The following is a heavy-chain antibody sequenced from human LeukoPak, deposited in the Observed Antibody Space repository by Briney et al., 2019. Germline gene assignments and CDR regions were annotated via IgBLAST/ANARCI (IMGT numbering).Heavy chain of an antibody. CDR2: MNPNSGNT. V-gene: IGHV1-8*01. CDR3: ARGDYDYVWGSYRRCDY. Sequence: VKVSCKASGYTFTSYDIHWVRQATGQGLEWMGWMNPNSGNTGYAQKFQGRVTMTRNTSISTAYMELSSLRSEDTAVYYCARGDYDYVWGSYRRCDYWGQGTLVTVSS. J-gene: IGHJ4*02. CDR1: GYTFTSYD. D-gene: IGHD3-16*02.